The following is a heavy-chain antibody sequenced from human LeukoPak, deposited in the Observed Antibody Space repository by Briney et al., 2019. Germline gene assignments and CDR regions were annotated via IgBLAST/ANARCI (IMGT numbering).Heavy chain of an antibody. Sequence: SETLSLTCAVYGGSFSGYYWSWIRQPPGKGLEWIGEINHSGSTNYNPSLKSRVTISVDTSKNQFSLKLSSVTAADTAVYYCASQGYATAGYYYYMDVWGKGTTVTVSS. CDR1: GGSFSGYY. CDR3: ASQGYATAGYYYYMDV. J-gene: IGHJ6*03. CDR2: INHSGST. D-gene: IGHD2-2*01. V-gene: IGHV4-34*01.